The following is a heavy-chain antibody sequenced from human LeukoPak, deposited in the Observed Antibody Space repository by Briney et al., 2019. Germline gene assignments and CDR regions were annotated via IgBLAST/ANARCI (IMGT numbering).Heavy chain of an antibody. CDR3: ATWSSSSGEVY. CDR2: VYSDEST. V-gene: IGHV4-61*02. CDR1: GGSVSSGGWY. Sequence: SETLSLTCTVSGGSVSSGGWYWSWIRQPAGKGLEWIGRVYSDESTIYNPSLKSRVTISVDTSRNQFSLNLSSATAADTAVYYCATWSSSSGEVYWGQGTLVTVPS. J-gene: IGHJ4*02. D-gene: IGHD6-6*01.